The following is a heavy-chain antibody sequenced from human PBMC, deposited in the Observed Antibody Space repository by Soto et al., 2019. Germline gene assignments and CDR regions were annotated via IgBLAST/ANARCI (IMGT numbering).Heavy chain of an antibody. Sequence: PSETLSLTCTVSGGSISSYYWSWIRQPPGKGLEWIGYIYYSGSTNYNPSLKSRVTISVDTSKNQFSLKLSSVTAADTAVYYCARSKYYDFWSGYYNVQENWFDPWGQGTLVTVSS. V-gene: IGHV4-59*01. CDR2: IYYSGST. J-gene: IGHJ5*02. CDR1: GGSISSYY. CDR3: ARSKYYDFWSGYYNVQENWFDP. D-gene: IGHD3-3*01.